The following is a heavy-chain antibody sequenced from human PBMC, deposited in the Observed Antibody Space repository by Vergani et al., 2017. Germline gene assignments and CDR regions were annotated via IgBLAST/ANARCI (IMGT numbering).Heavy chain of an antibody. CDR1: GFTFDDYA. CDR2: ISWNSGSI. V-gene: IGHV3-9*01. Sequence: EVQLVESGGGLVQPGRSLRLSCAASGFTFDDYAMHWVRQAPGKGLEWVSGISWNSGSIGYADSVKGRFTITRDNAKNSLYLQMNSLRAEDTALDYCAKSLLWFGELTYFDYWGQGTLVTVSS. D-gene: IGHD3-10*01. CDR3: AKSLLWFGELTYFDY. J-gene: IGHJ4*02.